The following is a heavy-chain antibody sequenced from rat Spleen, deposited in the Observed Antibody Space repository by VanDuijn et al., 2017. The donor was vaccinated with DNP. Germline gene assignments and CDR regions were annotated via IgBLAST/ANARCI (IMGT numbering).Heavy chain of an antibody. V-gene: IGHV10-5*01. J-gene: IGHJ2*01. D-gene: IGHD3-8*01. CDR3: TSNPHIRTAAPFDY. CDR2: IRTKPNNYAT. Sequence: VQVVESGGGLVQPKESLKISCAASGFTFSNAAMYWVRQAPGKGLEWVARIRTKPNNYATYYADSVKGRFTISRDNAKSTLYLQVNSLRSEDTATYYCTSNPHIRTAAPFDYWGQGVMVTVSS. CDR1: GFTFSNAA.